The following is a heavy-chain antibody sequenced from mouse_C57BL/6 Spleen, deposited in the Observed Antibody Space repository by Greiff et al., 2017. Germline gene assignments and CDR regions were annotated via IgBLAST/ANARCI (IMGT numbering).Heavy chain of an antibody. D-gene: IGHD1-1*01. Sequence: VKLQESGAELARPGASVKLSCKASGYTFTSYGISWVKQRTGQGLEWIGEIYPRSGNTYYNEKFKGKATLTADKSSSTAYMELRSLTSEDSAVYFCAREITTVVATNYYAMDYWGQGTSVTVSS. V-gene: IGHV1-81*01. CDR2: IYPRSGNT. CDR1: GYTFTSYG. CDR3: AREITTVVATNYYAMDY. J-gene: IGHJ4*01.